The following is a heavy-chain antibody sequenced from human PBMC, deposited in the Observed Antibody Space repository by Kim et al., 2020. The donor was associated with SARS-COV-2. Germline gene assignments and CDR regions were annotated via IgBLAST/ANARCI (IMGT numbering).Heavy chain of an antibody. CDR2: ISSSSSTI. CDR3: ARGEYYVIGPLGYYYGMDV. V-gene: IGHV3-48*04. Sequence: GGSLRLSCAASEFTFSSYDMNWVRQAPGKGLEWVSYISSSSSTIYYADSVKGRFTISRDNAKNSLYLQMNSLRAEDTAVYYCARGEYYVIGPLGYYYGMDVWGQGTTVTVSS. J-gene: IGHJ6*02. CDR1: EFTFSSYD. D-gene: IGHD3-16*02.